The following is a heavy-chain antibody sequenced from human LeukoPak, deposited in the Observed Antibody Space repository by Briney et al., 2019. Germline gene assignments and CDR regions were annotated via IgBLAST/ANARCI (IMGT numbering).Heavy chain of an antibody. CDR2: LVPILNMG. D-gene: IGHD3-16*01. V-gene: IGHV1-69*04. Sequence: SVKFSCKASGDSFSSDVINWVRQAPGQGPEWMGRLVPILNMGNYAERFQDRITLTADTSTSTAYMELSSLTSEDTAVYYCATRTPLIYFDVFDIWGQGTLVTVSS. J-gene: IGHJ3*02. CDR1: GDSFSSDV. CDR3: ATRTPLIYFDVFDI.